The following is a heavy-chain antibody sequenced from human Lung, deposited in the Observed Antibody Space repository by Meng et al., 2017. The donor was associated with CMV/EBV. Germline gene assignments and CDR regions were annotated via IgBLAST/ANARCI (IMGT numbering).Heavy chain of an antibody. CDR1: GYTFTNYG. CDR3: ARDLEYCGSSSCYEDCVDP. CDR2: ISAYDGDR. Sequence: ASVKVSCKASGYTFTNYGVSWVRQAPGQGLEWMGWISAYDGDRNYARKFQGRVTMTTDTSTSTAYMELRSLRSDDTAVYYCARDLEYCGSSSCYEDCVDPWGQGTLVTVSS. V-gene: IGHV1-18*01. J-gene: IGHJ5*02. D-gene: IGHD2-2*01.